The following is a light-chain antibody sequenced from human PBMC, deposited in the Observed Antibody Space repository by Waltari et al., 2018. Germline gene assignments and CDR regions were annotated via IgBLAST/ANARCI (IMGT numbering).Light chain of an antibody. CDR2: EVT. J-gene: IGLJ3*02. Sequence: QSALTQPASVSGSPGQSITISCTDVGSYNVVSWYQQYPVKAPKLMIYEVTKRPPGVSTRCSGSKAGNTASLTISWLQGEDEADYYCCSYAGSSTWVFGGGTKVTVL. V-gene: IGLV2-23*02. CDR3: CSYAGSSTWV. CDR1: VGSYNV.